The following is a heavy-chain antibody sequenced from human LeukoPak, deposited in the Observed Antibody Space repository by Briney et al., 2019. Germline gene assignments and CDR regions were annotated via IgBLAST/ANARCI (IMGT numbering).Heavy chain of an antibody. V-gene: IGHV1-18*01. D-gene: IGHD5-18*01. Sequence: ASVKVSCKSSGYTFTTYGITWVRQAPGQGLEWMGWISTYNGNTNYAQKLQGRVTMTTDTSTSTAYMELRSLRSDDTAMYYCARDRMDTGTYFDYWGQGTLVT. CDR2: ISTYNGNT. CDR3: ARDRMDTGTYFDY. CDR1: GYTFTTYG. J-gene: IGHJ4*02.